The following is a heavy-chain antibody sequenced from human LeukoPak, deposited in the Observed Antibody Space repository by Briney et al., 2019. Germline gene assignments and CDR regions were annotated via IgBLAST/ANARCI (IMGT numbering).Heavy chain of an antibody. CDR2: ISGTGGTT. V-gene: IGHV3-23*01. J-gene: IGHJ6*03. CDR3: AKDRVATERYYMDV. CDR1: GFTFSSHG. Sequence: GGSLRLSCAASGFTFSSHGMSWVRHVPGKGLEWVSAISGTGGTTYYADSVQGRFTISRDNSKNTLYLQMNSLRAEDTAVYYCAKDRVATERYYMDVWGKGTTVTISS. D-gene: IGHD6-13*01.